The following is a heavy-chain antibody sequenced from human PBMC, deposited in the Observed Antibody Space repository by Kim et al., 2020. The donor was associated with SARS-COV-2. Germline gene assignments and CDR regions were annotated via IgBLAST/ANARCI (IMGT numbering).Heavy chain of an antibody. J-gene: IGHJ4*02. Sequence: ASVKVSCKASGYTFTGYYMHWVRQAPGQGLEWMGWINPNSGGTNYAQKFQGRVTMTRDTSISTAYMELSRLRSDDTAVYYCARGSSYGYRWDFDYWGQGTLVTVSS. V-gene: IGHV1-2*02. CDR2: INPNSGGT. CDR1: GYTFTGYY. D-gene: IGHD5-18*01. CDR3: ARGSSYGYRWDFDY.